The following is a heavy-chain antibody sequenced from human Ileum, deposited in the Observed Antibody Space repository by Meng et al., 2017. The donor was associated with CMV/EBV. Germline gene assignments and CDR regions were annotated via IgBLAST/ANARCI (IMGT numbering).Heavy chain of an antibody. J-gene: IGHJ4*02. D-gene: IGHD6-19*01. CDR1: GFSFNSFW. V-gene: IGHV3-7*01. CDR3: ARGGWRSPDY. CDR2: INEHGSEK. Sequence: LSCAGSGFSFNSFWMTWVRQAPGKGLEWVANINEHGSEKYYLDSVKGRFTISRDDAKNTLYLQMNSLTAEDTAVYYCARGGWRSPDYWGQGTLVTVSS.